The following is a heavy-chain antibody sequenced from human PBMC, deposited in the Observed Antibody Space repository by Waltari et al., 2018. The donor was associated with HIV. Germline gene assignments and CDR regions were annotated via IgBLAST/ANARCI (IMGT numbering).Heavy chain of an antibody. J-gene: IGHJ5*02. CDR3: VRGGQWLNWFGP. D-gene: IGHD6-19*01. CDR2: TYYRSRWYN. V-gene: IGHV6-1*01. CDR1: GDSASSNSAA. Sequence: QGPLQQSGPGLVKPSQNLSLTCVISGDSASSNSAAWNWIRQSPSRGLEWLGRTYYRSRWYNEYAVSVKSRITINQDTSKNQFSLQLKSVTPEDTAVYYCVRGGQWLNWFGPWGPGTLVTVSS.